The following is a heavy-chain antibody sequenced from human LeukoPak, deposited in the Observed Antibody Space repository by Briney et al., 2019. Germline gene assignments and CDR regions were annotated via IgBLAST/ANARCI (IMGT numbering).Heavy chain of an antibody. J-gene: IGHJ4*02. Sequence: PGGSLRLSCAASANYWMHWVRQAPGKGLVWVSHINSDGSWTSYADSVKGRFTISKDNAKNTVYLQMNNLRAEDTAVYYCVSFYEAYWGRGTLVTVSS. V-gene: IGHV3-74*01. D-gene: IGHD2/OR15-2a*01. CDR1: ANYW. CDR3: VSFYEAY. CDR2: INSDGSWT.